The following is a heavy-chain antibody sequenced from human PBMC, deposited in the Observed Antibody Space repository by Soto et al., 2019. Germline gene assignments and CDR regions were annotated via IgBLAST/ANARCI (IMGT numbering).Heavy chain of an antibody. CDR1: GGYICSTS. J-gene: IGHJ6*02. D-gene: IGHD2-2*01. V-gene: IGHV1-69*13. CDR2: IIPISETT. CDR3: ARSQGSSTSLEIYYYYYYGMDV. Sequence: SAQVISRECGGYICSTSMSWVRQGPGKGLEWLLGIIPISETTNYAQKFQGRVTITADESKSTAYMELSSLRSEDTAVYYCARSQGSSTSLEIYYYYYYGMDVWGQGTTVTVSS.